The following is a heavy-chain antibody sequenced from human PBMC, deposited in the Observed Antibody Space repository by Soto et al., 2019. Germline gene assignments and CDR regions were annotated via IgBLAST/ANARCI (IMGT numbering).Heavy chain of an antibody. CDR2: IYSDGST. Sequence: GGSLRLSCAASGFTVNSNYMSWVRQATGKGLERVSVIYSDGSTYYADSVKGRFIISRDNSNNTLYFQMNSLRAEDTAVYYCATLTKYDILTGFYPCWGQGTLVTVSS. V-gene: IGHV3-66*01. CDR1: GFTVNSNY. J-gene: IGHJ4*02. CDR3: ATLTKYDILTGFYPC. D-gene: IGHD3-9*01.